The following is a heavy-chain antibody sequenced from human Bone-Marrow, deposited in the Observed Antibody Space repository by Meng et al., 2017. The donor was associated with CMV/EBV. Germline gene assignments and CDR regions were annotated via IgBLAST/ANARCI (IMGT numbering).Heavy chain of an antibody. Sequence: ASVKVSCKASGYTFTGHYMHWVRQAPGQGLEWMGWISPNSGGTNYAQKFEGRVTMTRDTSISTTYMELSRLRSDDTAVYYCARVFRGYYGMDVWGQGTTVTVSS. CDR3: ARVFRGYYGMDV. CDR1: GYTFTGHY. D-gene: IGHD1-14*01. CDR2: ISPNSGGT. J-gene: IGHJ6*02. V-gene: IGHV1-2*02.